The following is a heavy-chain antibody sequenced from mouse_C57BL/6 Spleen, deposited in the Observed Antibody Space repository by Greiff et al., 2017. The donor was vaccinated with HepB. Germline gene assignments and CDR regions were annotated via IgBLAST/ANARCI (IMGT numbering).Heavy chain of an antibody. CDR2: INPYNGDT. D-gene: IGHD1-1*01. CDR3: ARYYYCSSAWFAY. J-gene: IGHJ3*01. CDR1: GYSFTGYF. Sequence: EVQLQQSGPELVKPGDSVKISCKASGYSFTGYFMNWVLQSHGKSLEWIGRINPYNGDTFYNQKFKGKATLTVDNSSSTAHMERRSMTSEDSAVYYCARYYYCSSAWFAYWGQGTLVTVTA. V-gene: IGHV1-20*01.